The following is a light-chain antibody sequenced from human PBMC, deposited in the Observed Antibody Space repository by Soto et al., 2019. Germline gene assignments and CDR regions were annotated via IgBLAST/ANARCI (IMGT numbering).Light chain of an antibody. CDR1: QSVSSN. CDR3: QQYNNWPLT. V-gene: IGKV3-15*01. CDR2: VAS. J-gene: IGKJ4*01. Sequence: EIVMTQSPATLSVSPGERATLSCRASQSVSSNLAWYQQKPGQAPRLLIFVASTRATGIPARFSGSGSGTEFTLTISSLQSEDFAVYYCQQYNNWPLTFGGGNKVELK.